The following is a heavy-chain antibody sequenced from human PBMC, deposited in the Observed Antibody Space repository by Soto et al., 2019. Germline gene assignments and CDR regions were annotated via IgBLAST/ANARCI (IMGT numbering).Heavy chain of an antibody. CDR1: GFTFNSYA. Sequence: LRLSCAASGFTFNSYAMSWVRQAPGKGLEWVSAISGSGGSTYYADSVKGRFTISRDNSKNTLYLQMNSLRAEGTAVYYCAKGVVGEPYYFDYWGQGTLVTVSS. V-gene: IGHV3-23*01. CDR2: ISGSGGST. J-gene: IGHJ4*02. CDR3: AKGVVGEPYYFDY. D-gene: IGHD3-10*01.